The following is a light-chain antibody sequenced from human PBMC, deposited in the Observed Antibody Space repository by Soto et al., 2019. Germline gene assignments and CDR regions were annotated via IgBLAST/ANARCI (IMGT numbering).Light chain of an antibody. J-gene: IGKJ1*01. CDR3: QHYNSYSEA. V-gene: IGKV1-5*01. Sequence: DIQMTQSPSTLSASVGDTVTVACRASQSVSGWLAWYQQKPGKAPKVLIFDASSLESGVPSRFSGSGSGTEFTLTISSLQPDDFATYYCQHYNSYSEAFGQGTKVDIK. CDR2: DAS. CDR1: QSVSGW.